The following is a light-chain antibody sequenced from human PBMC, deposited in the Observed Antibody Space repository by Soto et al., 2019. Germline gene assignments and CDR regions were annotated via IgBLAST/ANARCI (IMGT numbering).Light chain of an antibody. CDR2: DNN. CDR1: SSNIGAGYD. CDR3: QSYDSSLTTVL. Sequence: QSVLTQPPSVSGAPGERVAISCTGRSSNIGAGYDVHWYQQVPGGVPKLLISDNNIRPSGVPDRFSASKSGSSASLAITGLQADDEADYYCQSYDSSLTTVLFGGGTKLTGL. V-gene: IGLV1-40*01. J-gene: IGLJ2*01.